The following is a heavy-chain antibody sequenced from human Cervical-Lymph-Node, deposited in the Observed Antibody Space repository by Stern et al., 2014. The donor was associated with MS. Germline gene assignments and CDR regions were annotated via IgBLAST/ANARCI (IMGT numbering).Heavy chain of an antibody. CDR2: IRSKTYGGTA. J-gene: IGHJ4*02. CDR3: TKYSGYTYADFDY. Sequence: VQLVQSGGGFVQPGRSLRLSCTTSGFIFADYAMTWFRQAPGKGLEWGGFIRSKTYGGTAEYAASVKGRFTISRDDSKSIAYLEMNSLKTEDTAVYYCTKYSGYTYADFDYWGQGTLVTVSS. CDR1: GFIFADYA. D-gene: IGHD5-18*01. V-gene: IGHV3-49*03.